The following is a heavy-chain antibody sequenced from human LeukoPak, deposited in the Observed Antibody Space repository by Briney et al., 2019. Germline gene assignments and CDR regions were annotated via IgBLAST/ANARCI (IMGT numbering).Heavy chain of an antibody. D-gene: IGHD1-20*01. Sequence: ASVKVSCKASGYTXTNYYMHWVRQAPGQGLEWMGIIRPSGGGTGHAQKFQGRVTMTTDTSTNTVYLELNSLGSEDTAIYYCARITSNDGFDIWGQGTMVTVSS. CDR1: GYTXTNYY. V-gene: IGHV1-46*01. CDR2: IRPSGGGT. CDR3: ARITSNDGFDI. J-gene: IGHJ3*02.